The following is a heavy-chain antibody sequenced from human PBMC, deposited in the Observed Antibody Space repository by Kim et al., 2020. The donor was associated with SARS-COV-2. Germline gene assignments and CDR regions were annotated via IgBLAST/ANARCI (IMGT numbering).Heavy chain of an antibody. CDR1: GYTFTSYA. D-gene: IGHD5-18*01. CDR3: ARVLYGGYSYGFGAFDI. J-gene: IGHJ3*02. V-gene: IGHV7-4-1*02. CDR2: INTNTGNP. Sequence: ASVKVSCKASGYTFTSYAMNWVRQAPGQGLEWMGWINTNTGNPTYAQGFTGRFVFSLDTSVSTAYLQISSLKAEDTAVYYCARVLYGGYSYGFGAFDIWGQGTMVTVSS.